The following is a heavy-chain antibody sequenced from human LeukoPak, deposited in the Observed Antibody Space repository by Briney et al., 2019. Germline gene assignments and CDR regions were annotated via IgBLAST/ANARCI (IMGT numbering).Heavy chain of an antibody. CDR1: GFTFSSYG. CDR3: AKDLTVTTSQYYYGMDV. CDR2: ISYDGSNK. J-gene: IGHJ6*02. Sequence: PGGSLRLSCAASGFTFSSYGMHWVRQAPGRGLEWVAVISYDGSNKYYADSVKGRFTISRDNSKNTLYLQMNSLRAEDTAVYYCAKDLTVTTSQYYYGMDVWGQGTTVTVSS. D-gene: IGHD4-17*01. V-gene: IGHV3-30*18.